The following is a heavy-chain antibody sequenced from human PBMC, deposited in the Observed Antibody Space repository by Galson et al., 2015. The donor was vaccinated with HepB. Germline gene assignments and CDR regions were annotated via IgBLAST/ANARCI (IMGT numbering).Heavy chain of an antibody. CDR3: AKARGCGDFVSDYYMDV. V-gene: IGHV1-2*04. Sequence: SVKVSCKASGYTFTDYYIHWVRQAPGQGLEWMAWISPRSGGTNYAQKFQGSVTVTRDTSINTVYMEVSRLRSDDTAVYYCAKARGCGDFVSDYYMDVWGKGTTVIVSS. J-gene: IGHJ6*03. CDR2: ISPRSGGT. D-gene: IGHD4-17*01. CDR1: GYTFTDYY.